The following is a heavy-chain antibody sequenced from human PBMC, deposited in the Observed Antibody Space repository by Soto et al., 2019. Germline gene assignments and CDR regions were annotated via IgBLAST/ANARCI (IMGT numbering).Heavy chain of an antibody. CDR1: GGTFSSYA. D-gene: IGHD5-18*01. CDR2: IIPIFGTA. J-gene: IGHJ5*02. CDR3: ARARRGDTAMVLRLEVLDNWFDP. Sequence: ASVKVSCKASGGTFSSYAISWVRQAPGQGLEWMGGIIPIFGTANYAQKFQGRVTITADESTSTAYMELSSLRSEDTAVYYCARARRGDTAMVLRLEVLDNWFDPWGQGTLVTVSS. V-gene: IGHV1-69*13.